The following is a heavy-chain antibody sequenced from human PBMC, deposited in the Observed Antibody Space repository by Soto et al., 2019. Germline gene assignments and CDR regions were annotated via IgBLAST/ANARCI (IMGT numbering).Heavy chain of an antibody. Sequence: EVQLVESGGGLVKPGGSLRLSCAASGLSFNNAWMTWVRQAPGKGLQWVGHIRNKTAGGTAHYAAPVRGRFTISRDDSKGTVYLQMNSLKTQDTGVYYCASATGNLPGLYFYDFYMDAWGEGTTVTVSS. V-gene: IGHV3-15*01. CDR2: IRNKTAGGTA. D-gene: IGHD1-1*01. CDR3: ASATGNLPGLYFYDFYMDA. CDR1: GLSFNNAW. J-gene: IGHJ6*03.